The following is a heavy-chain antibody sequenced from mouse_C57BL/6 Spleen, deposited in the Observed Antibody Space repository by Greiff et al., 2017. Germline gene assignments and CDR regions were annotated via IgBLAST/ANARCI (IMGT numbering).Heavy chain of an antibody. Sequence: EVQLQQSGAELVRPGASVKLSCTASGFNIKDYYMHWVKQRPEQGLEWIGRIDPEDGDTEYAPKFQGKATMTADTSSNTAYLQLSSLTSEDTAVYYCTTSGRRRRYAMDYWGQGTSVTVSS. D-gene: IGHD2-12*01. CDR1: GFNIKDYY. CDR2: IDPEDGDT. J-gene: IGHJ4*01. V-gene: IGHV14-1*01. CDR3: TTSGRRRRYAMDY.